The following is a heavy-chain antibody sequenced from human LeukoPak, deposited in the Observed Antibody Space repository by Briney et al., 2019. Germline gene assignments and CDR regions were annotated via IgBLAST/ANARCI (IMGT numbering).Heavy chain of an antibody. J-gene: IGHJ4*02. V-gene: IGHV4-34*01. CDR1: GGSFSGYY. CDR3: ARRILGYYYGSGSRFDY. Sequence: SETLSLTCAVYGGSFSGYYWSWIRQPPGKGLEWIGEINHSGSTNYNPSLKSRVTISVDTSKNQFSLKLSSVTAADTAVYYCARRILGYYYGSGSRFDYWGQGTLVTVSS. D-gene: IGHD3-10*01. CDR2: INHSGST.